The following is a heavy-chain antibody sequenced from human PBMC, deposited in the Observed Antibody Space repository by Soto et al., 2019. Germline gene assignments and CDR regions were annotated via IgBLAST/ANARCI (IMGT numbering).Heavy chain of an antibody. CDR2: IIPIFGTA. CDR3: ATSGRDYYDSSGSLDY. J-gene: IGHJ4*02. CDR1: GGTFSSYA. Sequence: SVKVSCKASGGTFSSYAISWVRQAPGQGLEWMGGIIPIFGTANYAQKFQGRVTITADESTSTAYMELSSLRSEDTAVYYCATSGRDYYDSSGSLDYRGKGTLVTVSS. D-gene: IGHD3-22*01. V-gene: IGHV1-69*13.